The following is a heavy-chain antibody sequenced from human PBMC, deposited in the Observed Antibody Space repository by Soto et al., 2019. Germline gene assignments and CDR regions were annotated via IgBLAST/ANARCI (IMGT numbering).Heavy chain of an antibody. D-gene: IGHD3-3*02. CDR1: AVNFRNYG. CDR3: AKGLVEPLAYYGIDI. V-gene: IGHV3-30*18. CDR2: ISYDGSNK. J-gene: IGHJ6*02. Sequence: SKSLSCAVSAVNFRNYGLHWVRQAHGKGLEWVAVISYDGSNKYYADSVKGRFTISRDNSKNTLYLQMNSLRAEDTAVYYCAKGLVEPLAYYGIDISGQGPTGTGSS.